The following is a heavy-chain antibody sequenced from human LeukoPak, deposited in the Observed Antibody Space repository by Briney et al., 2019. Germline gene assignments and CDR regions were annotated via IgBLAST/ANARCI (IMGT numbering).Heavy chain of an antibody. D-gene: IGHD3-3*01. V-gene: IGHV4-59*01. Sequence: SETLSLTCAVYGGSFSGYYWSWIRQPPGRGLEWIGYIYYSGSTNYNPSLKSRVTISVDTSNNQFSLRLSSVTAADTAVYYCASTKEGNFDYWGQGTLVTVSS. CDR3: ASTKEGNFDY. CDR2: IYYSGST. CDR1: GGSFSGYY. J-gene: IGHJ4*02.